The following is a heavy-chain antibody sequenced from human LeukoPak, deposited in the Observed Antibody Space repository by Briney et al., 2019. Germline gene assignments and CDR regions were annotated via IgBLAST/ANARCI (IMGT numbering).Heavy chain of an antibody. Sequence: AGGSLRLSCAASGFTFSSYAMSWVRQAPGKGLEWVSAISGSGGSTYYADSVKGRFTISRDNSKNTLYLQMNSLRAEDTAVYYCAKVVVGGSGCSDYWGQGTLVTVSS. V-gene: IGHV3-23*01. CDR2: ISGSGGST. D-gene: IGHD3-22*01. CDR3: AKVVVGGSGCSDY. J-gene: IGHJ4*02. CDR1: GFTFSSYA.